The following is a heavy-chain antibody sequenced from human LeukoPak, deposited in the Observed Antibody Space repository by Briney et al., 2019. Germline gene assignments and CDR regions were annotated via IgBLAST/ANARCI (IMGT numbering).Heavy chain of an antibody. J-gene: IGHJ4*02. CDR1: GGSLSSYY. V-gene: IGHV4-59*01. Sequence: SETLSLTSTVSGGSLSSYYWSWIRQPPGKGLEWIGYIYYSGSTNYNPSLKSRVTISVDTSKNQFPLKLSSVTAADTAVYYCARGQYDILTGYYSPADYWGQGTLATVSS. CDR3: ARGQYDILTGYYSPADY. D-gene: IGHD3-9*01. CDR2: IYYSGST.